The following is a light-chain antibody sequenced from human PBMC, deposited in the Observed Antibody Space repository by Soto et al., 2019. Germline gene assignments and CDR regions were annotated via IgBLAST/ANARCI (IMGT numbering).Light chain of an antibody. V-gene: IGKV3-11*01. CDR2: DAS. Sequence: IMLTQSPATLSLSPGERATLSCRASQSVSSYLAWYQQKPGQAPRLLIYDASNRATGIPARFSGSGSGTDFTLTISSLEPEDFEVYYCQQRSNWPITFGRGTRLEIK. J-gene: IGKJ5*01. CDR1: QSVSSY. CDR3: QQRSNWPIT.